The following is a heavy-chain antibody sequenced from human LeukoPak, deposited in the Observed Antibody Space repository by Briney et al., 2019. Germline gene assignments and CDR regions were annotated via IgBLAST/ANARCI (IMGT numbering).Heavy chain of an antibody. J-gene: IGHJ4*02. V-gene: IGHV1-46*01. CDR1: GYTFTSYH. Sequence: ASVKVSCKASGYTFTSYHMHWVRQAPGQGLEWMGLINPSGGSTSYAQKFQGRVTMTRDTPTNTVYMELSSLRSEDTAVYYCARPQNSGWHYFDYWGQGTLVTVSS. D-gene: IGHD5-12*01. CDR3: ARPQNSGWHYFDY. CDR2: INPSGGST.